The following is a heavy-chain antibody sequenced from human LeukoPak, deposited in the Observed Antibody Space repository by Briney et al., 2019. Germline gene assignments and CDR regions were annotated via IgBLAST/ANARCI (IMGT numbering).Heavy chain of an antibody. CDR3: ARLDDYAFAFDY. CDR1: GFTFSSYA. V-gene: IGHV3-23*01. D-gene: IGHD4-17*01. CDR2: ISGSGGST. Sequence: GGSLRLSCAASGFTFSSYAMSWVRQAPGKGLEWVSAISGSGGSTYYADSVKDRFTISRDNSKNTLYLQMNSLRAEDTAVYYCARLDDYAFAFDYWGQGTLVTVSS. J-gene: IGHJ4*02.